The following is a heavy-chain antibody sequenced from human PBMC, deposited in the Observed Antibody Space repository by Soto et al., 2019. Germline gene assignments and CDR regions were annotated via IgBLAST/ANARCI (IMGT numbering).Heavy chain of an antibody. D-gene: IGHD2-15*01. V-gene: IGHV1-3*01. CDR3: ARDKRSGGNH. CDR1: GYTFTSYA. CDR2: INAYNGNT. Sequence: EASVKVSCKASGYTFTSYAMHWVRQAPGQGLEWMGWINAYNGNTNYSQKFQGRVTMTTDTSTSTAYMELRSLRSDDTAVYYCARDKRSGGNHWGQGTLVTVSS. J-gene: IGHJ5*02.